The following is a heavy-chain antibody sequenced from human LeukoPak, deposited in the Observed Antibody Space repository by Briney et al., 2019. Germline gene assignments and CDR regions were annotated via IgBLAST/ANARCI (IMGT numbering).Heavy chain of an antibody. J-gene: IGHJ4*02. CDR3: ARGGRGSSWFDN. CDR2: ISGSGGST. D-gene: IGHD6-13*01. CDR1: GFTFSRYA. V-gene: IGHV3-23*01. Sequence: GGSLRLSCAASGFTFSRYAMSWVRQAPGKGLEWVSAISGSGGSTYYADSVKGRFTISRDNSKNTLYLQMNSLRAGDTAVYYCARGGRGSSWFDNWGQGTLVTVSS.